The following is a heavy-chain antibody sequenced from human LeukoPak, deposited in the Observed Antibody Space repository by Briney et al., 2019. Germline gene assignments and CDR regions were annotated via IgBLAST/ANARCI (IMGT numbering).Heavy chain of an antibody. CDR2: IRYDGSNK. CDR3: AKERDTAMVTIDY. V-gene: IGHV3-30*02. D-gene: IGHD5-18*01. Sequence: GGSLRLSCAASGFTSSSYGMHWVRQAPGKGLEWVAFIRYDGSNKYYSDSVKGRFTISRDNSKNTLYLQMNSLRAEDTAVYYCAKERDTAMVTIDYWGQGTLVTVSS. CDR1: GFTSSSYG. J-gene: IGHJ4*02.